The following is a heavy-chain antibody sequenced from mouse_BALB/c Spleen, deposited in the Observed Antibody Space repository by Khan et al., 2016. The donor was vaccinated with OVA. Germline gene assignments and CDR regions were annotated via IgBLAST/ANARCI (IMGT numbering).Heavy chain of an antibody. CDR2: IRGDSSTI. CDR3: AASYYYGYYVDY. J-gene: IGHJ2*01. Sequence: QLEESGGGLVQPGGSRKLSCAASGFTFSSYGMHWVRQAPEKGLEWVAYIRGDSSTIYYADTVNGRFTISRDNTKNNLFMKSNILMNEDTAMYYCAASYYYGYYVDYWGPGTTLTVSS. V-gene: IGHV5-17*02. CDR1: GFTFSSYG. D-gene: IGHD1-1*01.